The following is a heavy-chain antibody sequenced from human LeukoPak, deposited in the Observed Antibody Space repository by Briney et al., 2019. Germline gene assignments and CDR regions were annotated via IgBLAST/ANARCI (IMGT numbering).Heavy chain of an antibody. CDR3: ARRRSLPIIDSSGSCPIRYDYYFMDV. Sequence: SETLSLTCTVSGGSISSYQWSWIRQTPGKGLEWIGYIYDSGSANYNPSLTSRVTMSVDTSKNQFSLKLTSVTAADTAVYYCARRRSLPIIDSSGSCPIRYDYYFMDVWGKGTTVTVSS. CDR1: GGSISSYQ. D-gene: IGHD3-22*01. J-gene: IGHJ6*03. V-gene: IGHV4-59*08. CDR2: IYDSGSA.